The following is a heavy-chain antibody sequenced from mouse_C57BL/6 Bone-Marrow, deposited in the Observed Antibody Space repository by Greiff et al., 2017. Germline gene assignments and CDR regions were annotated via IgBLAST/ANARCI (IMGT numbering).Heavy chain of an antibody. CDR2: IYPGSGNT. V-gene: IGHV1-76*01. D-gene: IGHD2-3*01. J-gene: IGHJ2*01. Sequence: QVQLQQSGAELVRPGASVKLSCKASGYTFTDYYINWVKQRPGQGLEWIARIYPGSGNTYYNEKFKGKATLTAEKSSSTAYMQLSSLTSEDSAVYFCARNPYDGLDYWGQGTTLTVSS. CDR1: GYTFTDYY. CDR3: ARNPYDGLDY.